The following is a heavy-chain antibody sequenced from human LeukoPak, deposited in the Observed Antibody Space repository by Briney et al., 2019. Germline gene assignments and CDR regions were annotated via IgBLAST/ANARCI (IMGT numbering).Heavy chain of an antibody. J-gene: IGHJ4*02. Sequence: PGRSLRLSCAASGFTFSSYGMHWVRQAPGKGLEWVAVISYDGSNKYYADSVKGRFTISRDNSKNTLYLQMNSLRAEDTAVYYCAKETCREQLGLDYWGQGTLVTVSS. CDR1: GFTFSSYG. CDR2: ISYDGSNK. CDR3: AKETCREQLGLDY. V-gene: IGHV3-30*18. D-gene: IGHD6-13*01.